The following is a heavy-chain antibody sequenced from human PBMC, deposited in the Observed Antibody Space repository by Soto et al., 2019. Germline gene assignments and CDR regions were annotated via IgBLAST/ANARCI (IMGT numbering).Heavy chain of an antibody. J-gene: IGHJ4*02. CDR1: GFTFSSSA. Sequence: EVQLLESGGGLVQPGGSLRLSCAASGFTFSSSAMSWVRQAPGKGLEWVSTISASGGSTYYADSVKGRFTISRDNSQNTLYLHTDTLRAEDTAVYYCAKLPPNLRYFDNWGQGTLVTVSS. V-gene: IGHV3-23*01. CDR3: AKLPPNLRYFDN. D-gene: IGHD7-27*01. CDR2: ISASGGST.